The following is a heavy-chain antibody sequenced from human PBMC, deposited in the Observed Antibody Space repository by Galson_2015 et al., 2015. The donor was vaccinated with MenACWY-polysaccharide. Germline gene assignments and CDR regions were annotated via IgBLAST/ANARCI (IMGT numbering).Heavy chain of an antibody. V-gene: IGHV3-23*01. CDR3: AKDLVGVESVYTWDH. CDR2: ISGSGGST. CDR1: GVTFRSYA. D-gene: IGHD1-20*01. Sequence: SLRLSCAASGVTFRSYAMSLVRQAPGTGLAWISPISGSGGSTYYADSVKGRFTISRDNSKNTLYLQMNSLRAEDTAVYYCAKDLVGVESVYTWDHWGQGTLVTVSS. J-gene: IGHJ4*02.